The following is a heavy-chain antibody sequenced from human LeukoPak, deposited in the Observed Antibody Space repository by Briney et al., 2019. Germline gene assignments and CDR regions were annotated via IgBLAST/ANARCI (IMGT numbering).Heavy chain of an antibody. CDR1: GFSFSEHW. CDR2: IKADGSEK. D-gene: IGHD1-26*01. CDR3: AYRNNFEY. Sequence: PGGSLRLSCAASGFSFSEHWMNWVREPPGKGLEWVANIKADGSEKYYVGSVKGRFTISRDDAKRTVDLQMDNLRAEDTAIYYCAYRNNFEYWGQGALVTVSS. J-gene: IGHJ4*02. V-gene: IGHV3-7*05.